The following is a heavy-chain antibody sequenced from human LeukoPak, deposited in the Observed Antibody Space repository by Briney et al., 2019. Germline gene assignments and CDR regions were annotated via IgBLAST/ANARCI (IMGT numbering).Heavy chain of an antibody. CDR1: GFTFSSYS. J-gene: IGHJ4*02. Sequence: GGSLRRSCAASGFTFSSYSMNWVRQAPGKGLEWVSSISSSSSYIYYADSVKGRFTISRDNAKNSLYLQMNSLRAEDTAVYYCARLYYGSGIPTGYWGQGTLVTVSS. D-gene: IGHD3-10*01. CDR2: ISSSSSYI. V-gene: IGHV3-21*01. CDR3: ARLYYGSGIPTGY.